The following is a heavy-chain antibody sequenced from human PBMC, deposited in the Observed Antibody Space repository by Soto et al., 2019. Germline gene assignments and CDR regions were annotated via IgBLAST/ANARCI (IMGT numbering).Heavy chain of an antibody. CDR1: GFTFSNAW. Sequence: GGSLRLSCATSGFTFSNAWMSWVRQAPGKGLEWVGRIKSKTDGGTTDYAAPVKGRFTISRDDSKNTLYLQMNSLKTEDTAVYYCTTSVVPAAIYYYYYYMDVWGKGTTVTVSS. V-gene: IGHV3-15*01. CDR2: IKSKTDGGTT. D-gene: IGHD2-2*01. CDR3: TTSVVPAAIYYYYYYMDV. J-gene: IGHJ6*03.